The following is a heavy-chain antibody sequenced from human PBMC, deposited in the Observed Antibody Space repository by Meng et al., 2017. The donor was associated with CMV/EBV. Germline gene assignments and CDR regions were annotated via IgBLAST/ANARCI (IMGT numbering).Heavy chain of an antibody. Sequence: LSLTCTVSGGSVSSGSYYWSWVRQAPGKGLEWVAVISYDGSNKYYADSVKGRFTISRDNSKNTLYLQMNSLRAEDTAVYYCARDPNIVVGAFDIWGQGTMVTVSS. CDR1: GGSVSSGSYY. CDR2: ISYDGSNK. J-gene: IGHJ3*02. D-gene: IGHD5-12*01. CDR3: ARDPNIVVGAFDI. V-gene: IGHV3-30-3*01.